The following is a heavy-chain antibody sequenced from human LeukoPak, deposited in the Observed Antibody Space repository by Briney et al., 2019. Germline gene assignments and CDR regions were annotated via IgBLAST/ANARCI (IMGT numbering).Heavy chain of an antibody. CDR1: GFTFSNYW. CDR2: IKEDGSEI. J-gene: IGHJ4*02. CDR3: TRTPDGVDY. V-gene: IGHV3-7*01. Sequence: GGSLRLSCAASGFTFSNYWMTWVRQAPGKGLEWVANIKEDGSEIFYVDSVKGRFTISRDNARNSLYLQMNSLRAEDTAVYYCTRTPDGVDYWGQGTLVTVS. D-gene: IGHD3-10*01.